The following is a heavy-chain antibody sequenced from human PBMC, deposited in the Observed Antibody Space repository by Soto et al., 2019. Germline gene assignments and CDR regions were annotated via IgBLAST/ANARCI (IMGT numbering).Heavy chain of an antibody. Sequence: EVKLVESGGGLVQPGGSLRLSCAASGFMFRVYEMNWVRQAPGKGLEWVSYISSSGNNVKYADSVRGRFTISRDNAKSSVYLQMNGLRAEDTAIYYCARDLVINAFDIWGQGTMVAVSS. V-gene: IGHV3-48*03. CDR3: ARDLVINAFDI. D-gene: IGHD2-2*01. J-gene: IGHJ3*02. CDR2: ISSSGNNV. CDR1: GFMFRVYE.